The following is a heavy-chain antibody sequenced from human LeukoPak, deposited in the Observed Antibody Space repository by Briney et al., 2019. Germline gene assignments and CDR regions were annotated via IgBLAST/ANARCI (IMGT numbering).Heavy chain of an antibody. CDR2: IRASGRST. CDR1: GFTFSNYA. J-gene: IGHJ3*02. CDR3: AKGESIAIDAFDI. D-gene: IGHD6-6*01. Sequence: GGSLRLSCAASGFTFSNYAMTWVRQAPGKGLEWVSTIRASGRSTYYADSVKGRFTISRDNSKNTLYLQMNSLRAEDTAVYYCAKGESIAIDAFDIWGQGTMVTVSS. V-gene: IGHV3-23*01.